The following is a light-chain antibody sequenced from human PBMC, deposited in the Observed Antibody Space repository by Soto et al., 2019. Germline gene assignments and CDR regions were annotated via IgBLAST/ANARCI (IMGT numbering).Light chain of an antibody. CDR3: QQYGSSPRT. J-gene: IGKJ1*01. V-gene: IGKV1-5*03. CDR1: QSIIRW. CDR2: KAS. Sequence: DIQMTQSPSTLSASVGDRITITCRASQSIIRWLAWYQQKPGKAPKLLIYKASTLKSGVPSRFSGSGSGTDFTLTIRTLEPEDFAVYYCQQYGSSPRTFGQGTKVDNK.